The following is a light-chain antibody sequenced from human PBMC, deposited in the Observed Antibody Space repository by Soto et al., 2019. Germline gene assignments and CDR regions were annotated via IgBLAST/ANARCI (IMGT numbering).Light chain of an antibody. V-gene: IGKV3-15*01. J-gene: IGKJ5*01. CDR1: QTINNN. CDR3: QQYNNWPPIT. Sequence: VMTQAPATLSVSPGEGATLSCRASQTINNNVAWYQLKDGQVPRLVIYGASTRATDIPARFSGSGSGTEFTLTISSLQSEDFAVYYCQQYNNWPPITFGQGTRLEIK. CDR2: GAS.